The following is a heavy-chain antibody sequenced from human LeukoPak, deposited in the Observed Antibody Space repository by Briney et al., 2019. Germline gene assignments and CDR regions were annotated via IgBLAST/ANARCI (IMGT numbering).Heavy chain of an antibody. CDR2: ISGSGART. CDR3: AKAQNYYDNSAYYSLNY. V-gene: IGHV3-23*01. CDR1: GFTFSSYA. Sequence: PGGSLRLSCAASGFTFSSYAMTWVRQAPGKGLEWVSAISGSGARTYYADSVKGRFIISRDNSRNTVYLQMNSLRAEDTAVYYCAKAQNYYDNSAYYSLNYWGQGTLVTVSS. D-gene: IGHD3-22*01. J-gene: IGHJ4*02.